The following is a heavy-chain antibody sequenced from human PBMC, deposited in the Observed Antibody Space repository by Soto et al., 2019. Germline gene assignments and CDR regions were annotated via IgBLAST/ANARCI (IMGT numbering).Heavy chain of an antibody. D-gene: IGHD4-4*01. CDR1: GGTFSIYA. CDR2: IIPIFATA. J-gene: IGHJ6*02. Sequence: SVNRSCKASGGTFSIYASSRVRQAPGQGLEWMGGIIPIFATANYAQKFQGRVTITADESTSTAYMELSSLRSEDTAVYHCARTALERTTISDYYYYGMDVWAQATTVTVSS. CDR3: ARTALERTTISDYYYYGMDV. V-gene: IGHV1-69*01.